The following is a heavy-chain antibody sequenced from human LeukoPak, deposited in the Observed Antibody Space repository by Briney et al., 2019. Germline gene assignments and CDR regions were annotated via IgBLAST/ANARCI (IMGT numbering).Heavy chain of an antibody. CDR3: ATQPN. V-gene: IGHV1-69*05. CDR2: IIPIFGTA. CDR1: GCTFSSYA. D-gene: IGHD1-14*01. Sequence: SSVNVSYKASGCTFSSYAISWVGQAPGQGLEWMGGIIPIFGTANYAQKFQGRVTITTDESTSTAYMELSSLRSEDRAVYYCATQPNWGQGTLVTVSS. J-gene: IGHJ4*02.